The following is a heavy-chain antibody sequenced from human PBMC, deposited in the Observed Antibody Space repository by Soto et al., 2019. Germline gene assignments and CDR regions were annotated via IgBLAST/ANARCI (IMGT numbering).Heavy chain of an antibody. Sequence: EVQLLESGGGLVQPGGSLRLSCAASGFTFRSYAISWVRQAPGKGLEWVSVIADSRDRTYYADSVKGRFTISRDNSKNTLYLQMHNLRAEDTATYYCAKGIDWGQGTRVTVSS. CDR1: GFTFRSYA. V-gene: IGHV3-23*01. CDR2: IADSRDRT. CDR3: AKGID. J-gene: IGHJ4*02. D-gene: IGHD2-15*01.